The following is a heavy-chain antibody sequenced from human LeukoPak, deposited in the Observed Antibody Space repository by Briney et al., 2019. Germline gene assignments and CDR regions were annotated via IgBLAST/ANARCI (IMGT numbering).Heavy chain of an antibody. J-gene: IGHJ4*02. Sequence: GGSLRLSCAASGFTFSSYAMSWVRQAPGKGLEWVSTISGSGSSTYYADSVKGRFTISRDNSKNTVYLQMNSLRAEDTAVYYCGKRPYCSGAVCYHIDYWGQGTLVTVSS. CDR3: GKRPYCSGAVCYHIDY. D-gene: IGHD2-15*01. CDR2: ISGSGSST. V-gene: IGHV3-23*01. CDR1: GFTFSSYA.